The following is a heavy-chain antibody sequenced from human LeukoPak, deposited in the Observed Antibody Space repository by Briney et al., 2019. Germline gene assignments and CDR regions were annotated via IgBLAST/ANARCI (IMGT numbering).Heavy chain of an antibody. D-gene: IGHD5-18*01. CDR1: GFTFNIYA. CDR2: VYYDGSVK. CDR3: ARGGGVEAAMALDY. V-gene: IGHV3-30*12. Sequence: GGSLRLSCAASGFTFNIYAMHWVRQAPGQGLEWVAIVYYDGSVKYYADSVKGRFTISRDNSKNTLSLLMNRLRADDTAVYYCARGGGVEAAMALDYWGQGTLVTVSS. J-gene: IGHJ4*02.